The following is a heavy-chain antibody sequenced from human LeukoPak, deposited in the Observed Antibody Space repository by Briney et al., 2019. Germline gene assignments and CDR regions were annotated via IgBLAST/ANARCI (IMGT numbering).Heavy chain of an antibody. Sequence: GGSLRLSCAASGLRFSDYYVSWIRQAPGKGLQWVSYISSGGDIMHYADSVKGRFTISRDNAKNSLYLQMNSLRAEDTALYFCAKDMGYGSDVANAFDIWGQGTMVTVSS. CDR1: GLRFSDYY. J-gene: IGHJ3*02. D-gene: IGHD6-19*01. CDR2: ISSGGDIM. V-gene: IGHV3-11*01. CDR3: AKDMGYGSDVANAFDI.